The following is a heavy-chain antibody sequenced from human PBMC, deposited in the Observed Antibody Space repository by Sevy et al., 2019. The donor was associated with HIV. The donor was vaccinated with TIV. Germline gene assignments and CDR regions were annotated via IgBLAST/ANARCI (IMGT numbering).Heavy chain of an antibody. CDR2: ISYDGSNK. D-gene: IGHD5-18*01. J-gene: IGHJ6*02. CDR1: GFTFSSYA. Sequence: GGSLRLSCAASGFTFSSYAMHWVRQAPGKGLEWVAVISYDGSNKYYAYSVKGRFTIARDNSKNTLYLKMNSLRAEDKAVYYCASDPLLLGYYVMDVWGQGTTVTVSS. CDR3: ASDPLLLGYYVMDV. V-gene: IGHV3-30*04.